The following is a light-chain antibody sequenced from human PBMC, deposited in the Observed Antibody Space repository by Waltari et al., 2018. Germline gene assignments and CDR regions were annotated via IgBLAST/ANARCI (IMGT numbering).Light chain of an antibody. Sequence: DIQMPQSPSSLSASVGDTVPITCRASQSIFGWLAWYQQRPGKAPKLLIYRASTLQSGAPSRFSGSGSGTDFTLTVSSLQAEDFGTYYCLDYSSGTYNFGPGTKVEMK. CDR1: QSIFGW. CDR3: LDYSSGTYN. J-gene: IGKJ2*01. CDR2: RAS. V-gene: IGKV1-12*01.